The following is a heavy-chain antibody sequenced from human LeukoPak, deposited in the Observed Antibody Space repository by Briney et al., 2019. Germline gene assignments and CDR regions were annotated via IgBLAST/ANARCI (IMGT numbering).Heavy chain of an antibody. J-gene: IGHJ6*04. CDR3: AELGITMIGGV. CDR1: GFTASSNC. V-gene: IGHV3-11*04. Sequence: GGSLRLSCAASGFTASSNCMSWVRQAPGKGLEWVSYISSSGSTIYYADSVKGRFTISRDNAKNSLYLQMNSLRAEDTAVYYCAELGITMIGGVWGKGTTVTISS. D-gene: IGHD3-10*02. CDR2: ISSSGSTI.